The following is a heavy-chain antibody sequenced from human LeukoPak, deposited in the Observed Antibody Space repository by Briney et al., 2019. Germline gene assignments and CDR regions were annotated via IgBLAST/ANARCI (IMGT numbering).Heavy chain of an antibody. Sequence: KPSETLSLTCTVSGASISNYYWTWIRQPAGKGLEWIGRLYIGRSTDYNPSLKSRVTMSVDTSNNQFSLKVTSVTAADTAIYYCARESRVFIGDGYYLDSWGPGALVTVSP. CDR2: LYIGRST. CDR1: GASISNYY. CDR3: ARESRVFIGDGYYLDS. V-gene: IGHV4-4*07. D-gene: IGHD3-3*01. J-gene: IGHJ4*02.